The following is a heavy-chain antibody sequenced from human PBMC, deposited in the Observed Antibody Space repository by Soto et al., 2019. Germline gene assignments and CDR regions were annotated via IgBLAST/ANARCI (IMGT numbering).Heavy chain of an antibody. V-gene: IGHV3-21*01. Sequence: GGSLRLSCAASGFTFSSYSMNWVRQAPGKGLEWVSSISSSSSYIYYVDSVKGRFTISRDNAKNSLYLQMNSLRAEDTAVYYCARDLGPNAFDIWGPGTMVTVSS. CDR3: ARDLGPNAFDI. CDR1: GFTFSSYS. CDR2: ISSSSSYI. J-gene: IGHJ3*02.